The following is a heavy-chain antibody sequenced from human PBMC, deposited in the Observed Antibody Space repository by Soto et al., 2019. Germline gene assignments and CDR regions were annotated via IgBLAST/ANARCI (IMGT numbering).Heavy chain of an antibody. CDR3: ARSWVTGKGGIDV. V-gene: IGHV1-18*01. Sequence: QVQLVQSGAEVKKPGASVKVSCKASGYTFTSYGLGWVRQAPGQGLEWMGWINGYTGNTNYAQKFQGRVTMTTDTSTTTAYLDLWTLISDDTAVYYCARSWVTGKGGIDVWCQGTPVTVSS. J-gene: IGHJ6*02. CDR2: INGYTGNT. D-gene: IGHD3-16*01. CDR1: GYTFTSYG.